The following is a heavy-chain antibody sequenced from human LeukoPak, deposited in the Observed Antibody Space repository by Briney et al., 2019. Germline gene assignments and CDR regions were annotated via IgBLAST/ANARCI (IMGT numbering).Heavy chain of an antibody. V-gene: IGHV3-11*01. Sequence: GESLRLSCAASGFTFSDYYMSWIRQAPGKGLEWVSYISSSGTTIYYADSVKGRFTISRDSANNSLYLQMNSLRAEDTAVYYCARASKAANWLDYWGQGTLVTVSS. CDR3: ARASKAANWLDY. CDR1: GFTFSDYY. CDR2: ISSSGTTI. J-gene: IGHJ4*02. D-gene: IGHD1-1*01.